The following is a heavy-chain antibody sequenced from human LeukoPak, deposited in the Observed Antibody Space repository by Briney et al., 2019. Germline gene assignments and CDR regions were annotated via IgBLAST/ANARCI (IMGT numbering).Heavy chain of an antibody. CDR2: ITTSSTYI. CDR3: ARGKYSSGWFDY. Sequence: GGSLRLSCAASGFTFSSYSMIWVRQAPGKGLEWVSSITTSSTYIYYADSVKGRFTISRDNAKNSLYLQMNSLRAEDTAVYYCARGKYSSGWFDYWGQGTLVTVSS. V-gene: IGHV3-21*01. D-gene: IGHD6-19*01. CDR1: GFTFSSYS. J-gene: IGHJ4*02.